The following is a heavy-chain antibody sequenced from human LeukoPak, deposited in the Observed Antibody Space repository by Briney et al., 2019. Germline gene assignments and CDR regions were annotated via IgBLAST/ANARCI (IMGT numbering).Heavy chain of an antibody. CDR2: IYYSGST. V-gene: IGHV4-59*01. J-gene: IGHJ3*02. CDR3: ARFSITMVRGVTTYDAFGI. CDR1: GGSISTYY. Sequence: ASETLSLTCTVSGGSISTYYWSWIRQPPGKALEWIGYIYYSGSTNYNPSLKSRVTISVDTSKNQFSLKLSSVTAADTTVYYCARFSITMVRGVTTYDAFGIWGQGTMVTVSS. D-gene: IGHD3-10*01.